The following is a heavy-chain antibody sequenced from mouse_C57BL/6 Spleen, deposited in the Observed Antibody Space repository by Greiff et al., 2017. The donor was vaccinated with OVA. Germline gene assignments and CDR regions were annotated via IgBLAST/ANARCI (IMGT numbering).Heavy chain of an antibody. V-gene: IGHV3-6*01. CDR1: GYSITSGYY. CDR3: ARDWDRGYFDY. Sequence: EVKLVESGPGLVKPSQSLSLTCSVTGYSITSGYYWNWIRQFPGNKLEWMGYISYDGSNNYNPSLQNRISITRDTSKNQFLLKLNSVTTEDAATDCCARDWDRGYFDYWGQGTTLTVSS. D-gene: IGHD4-1*01. CDR2: ISYDGSN. J-gene: IGHJ2*01.